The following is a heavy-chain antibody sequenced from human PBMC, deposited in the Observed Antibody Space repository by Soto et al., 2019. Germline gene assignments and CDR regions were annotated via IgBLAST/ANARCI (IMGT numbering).Heavy chain of an antibody. CDR1: GFSFNSFA. J-gene: IGHJ4*02. V-gene: IGHV3-30-3*01. Sequence: QVQLVESGGGVVQPGRSLRLSCAVSGFSFNSFAMHWVRQAPGKGLEWVAVISFDGSSKYYADPVKGRFTISRHNSRNTLALQMNSLRGDYTAGYYCARGDSGGPLGYCDYWGQGTLVTVSS. CDR2: ISFDGSSK. D-gene: IGHD2-15*01. CDR3: ARGDSGGPLGYCDY.